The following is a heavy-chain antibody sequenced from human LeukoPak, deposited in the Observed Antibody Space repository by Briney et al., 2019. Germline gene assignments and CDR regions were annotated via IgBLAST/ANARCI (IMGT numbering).Heavy chain of an antibody. CDR3: ARDSGSGGP. J-gene: IGHJ5*02. V-gene: IGHV3-7*01. D-gene: IGHD6-19*01. Sequence: PGGSLRLSCVASGLTFSNYWMSWVRQAPGKGLEWVAHIKPDGSEKNYVDSVKGRFTLFRDDAKNSVYLQMNSLRVEDTAVYYCARDSGSGGPWGQGTPVTVSS. CDR1: GLTFSNYW. CDR2: IKPDGSEK.